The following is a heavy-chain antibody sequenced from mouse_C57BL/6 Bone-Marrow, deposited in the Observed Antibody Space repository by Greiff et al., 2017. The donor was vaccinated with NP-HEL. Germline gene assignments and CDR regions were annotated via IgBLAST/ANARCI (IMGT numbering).Heavy chain of an antibody. Sequence: EVQLVESGGGLVQPGGSMKLSCVASGFTFSNYWMNWVRQSPEKGLEWVAQISFKSDNYATHYPVSVQWRFTISRDDSNSSVYLQMNNVRAEDTGIYYPTGRNWVDYWGQGTTLTVSS. J-gene: IGHJ2*01. CDR2: ISFKSDNYAT. V-gene: IGHV6-3*01. D-gene: IGHD4-1*01. CDR1: GFTFSNYW. CDR3: TGRNWVDY.